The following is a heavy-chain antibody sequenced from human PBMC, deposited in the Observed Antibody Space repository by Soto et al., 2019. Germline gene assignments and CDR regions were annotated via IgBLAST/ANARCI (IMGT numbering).Heavy chain of an antibody. V-gene: IGHV4-30-4*01. J-gene: IGHJ6*02. CDR1: GGSISSGDYY. Sequence: SETLSLTCTVSGGSISSGDYYWSWIRQPPGKGLEWIGYIYYSGSTYYNPSLKSRVTISVDTSKNQFSLKLSSVTAADTAVYYCARAGIGYSSSWYRSYDGMDVWGQGTTVTVSS. CDR2: IYYSGST. CDR3: ARAGIGYSSSWYRSYDGMDV. D-gene: IGHD6-13*01.